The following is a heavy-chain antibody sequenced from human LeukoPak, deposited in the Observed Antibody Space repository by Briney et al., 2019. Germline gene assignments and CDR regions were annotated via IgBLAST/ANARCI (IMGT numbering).Heavy chain of an antibody. J-gene: IGHJ4*02. V-gene: IGHV4-30-4*07. CDR1: GGSISSGGYS. CDR3: ARSKDILTGYCFDY. D-gene: IGHD3-9*01. CDR2: IHYSGST. Sequence: SETLSLTCAVSGGSISSGGYSWSWIRQPPGKGLEWIGYIHYSGSTYYNPSLKSRVTISVDTSKNQFSLKLSSVTAADTAVYYCARSKDILTGYCFDYWGQGTLVTVSS.